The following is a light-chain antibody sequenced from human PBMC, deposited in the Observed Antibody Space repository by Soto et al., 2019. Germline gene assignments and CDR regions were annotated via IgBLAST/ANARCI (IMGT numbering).Light chain of an antibody. CDR2: DNN. V-gene: IGLV1-51*01. CDR3: ATWDSSLRAHV. Sequence: QSVLTQPPSVSAAPGQKVTISCSGRSPNIGNNYVYWYHQVPGTAPQLLIYDNNKRPSGIPDRFSGSKSGTSATLGITGLQSGDEADYYCATWDSSLRAHVFGTGTKVTVL. J-gene: IGLJ1*01. CDR1: SPNIGNNY.